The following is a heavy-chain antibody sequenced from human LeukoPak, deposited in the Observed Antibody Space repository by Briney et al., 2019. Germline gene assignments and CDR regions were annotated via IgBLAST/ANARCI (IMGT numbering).Heavy chain of an antibody. CDR2: INPNGGGT. V-gene: IGHV1-2*02. D-gene: IGHD2-15*01. J-gene: IGHJ5*02. Sequence: ASVKVSCKASGGTFSSYAISWVRQAPGQGLEWMGWINPNGGGTNYAQKFQGRVTMTRDTSISTAYMELSRLTSDDTAVYYCARWVGYSNWFDPWGQGTLVSVSS. CDR1: GGTFSSYA. CDR3: ARWVGYSNWFDP.